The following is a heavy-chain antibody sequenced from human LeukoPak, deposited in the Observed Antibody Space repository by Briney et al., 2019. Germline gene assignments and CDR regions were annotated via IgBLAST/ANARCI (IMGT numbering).Heavy chain of an antibody. J-gene: IGHJ4*02. V-gene: IGHV1-18*01. D-gene: IGHD1-26*01. CDR2: ISAYNGNT. Sequence: GASVKVSCKASGYTFTSYGISWVRQAPGQGLEWMGWISAYNGNTNYAQKFQGWVTMTRDTSISTAYMELSRLRSDDTAVYYCARFSGSYFSFDYWGQGTLVTVSS. CDR1: GYTFTSYG. CDR3: ARFSGSYFSFDY.